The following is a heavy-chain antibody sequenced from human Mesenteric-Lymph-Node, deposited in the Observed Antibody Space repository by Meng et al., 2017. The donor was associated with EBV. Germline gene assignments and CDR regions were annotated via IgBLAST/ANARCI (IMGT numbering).Heavy chain of an antibody. CDR3: ARWGATGPFDY. CDR2: IHYTGNT. D-gene: IGHD1-26*01. Sequence: QVQLQEYGPGLVKPSETLSLTCSVSGDSISPLHWSWIRQPPGKGLEWIAYIHYTGNTKYNPSLESRVTISVDTSKNQFSLRLTSVTAADTAVYYCARWGATGPFDYWGQGTLVTVSS. CDR1: GDSISPLH. V-gene: IGHV4-59*11. J-gene: IGHJ4*02.